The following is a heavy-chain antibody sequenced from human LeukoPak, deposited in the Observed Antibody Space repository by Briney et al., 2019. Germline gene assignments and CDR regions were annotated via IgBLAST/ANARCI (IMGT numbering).Heavy chain of an antibody. J-gene: IGHJ5*02. CDR2: IYYSGST. CDR3: ARDRSVPASNWFDP. V-gene: IGHV4-31*03. Sequence: TLSLTCTVSGGSISSGGYYWSWIRQHPGKGLEWIGYIYYSGSTYYNPSLKSRVTISVDTSKNQFSLKLSSVTAADTAVYYCARDRSVPASNWFDPWGQGTLVTVSS. CDR1: GGSISSGGYY. D-gene: IGHD2-2*01.